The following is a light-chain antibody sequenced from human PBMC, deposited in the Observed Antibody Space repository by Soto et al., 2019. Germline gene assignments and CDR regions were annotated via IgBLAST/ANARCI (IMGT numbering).Light chain of an antibody. CDR3: QQYVSASPYS. CDR1: ESISRW. V-gene: IGKV1-5*03. Sequence: DLQMTQYPSTLSASVRDRVTITCRASESISRWLAWYQQKPGKAPKLLIYKASTLESGVPSRFSGSGSGTEFTLTISRLYPDDFATYYCQQYVSASPYSLGQGSNVDIK. CDR2: KAS. J-gene: IGKJ2*03.